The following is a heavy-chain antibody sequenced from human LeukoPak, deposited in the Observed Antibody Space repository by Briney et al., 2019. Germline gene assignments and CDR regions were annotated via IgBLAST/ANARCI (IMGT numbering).Heavy chain of an antibody. J-gene: IGHJ4*02. CDR3: ARDSSGYSTFDY. D-gene: IGHD3-22*01. Sequence: ASVKVSCKASGYTFTSYGISWVRQAPGQGLEWMGWVSAYNGNTNYAQKLQGRVTMTTDTSTSTAYMELRSLRSDDTAVYYCARDSSGYSTFDYWGQGTLVTVSS. CDR1: GYTFTSYG. V-gene: IGHV1-18*01. CDR2: VSAYNGNT.